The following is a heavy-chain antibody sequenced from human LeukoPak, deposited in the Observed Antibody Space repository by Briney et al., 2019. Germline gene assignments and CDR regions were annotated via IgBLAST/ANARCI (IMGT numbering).Heavy chain of an antibody. D-gene: IGHD1-26*01. CDR2: ISGRGSGT. Sequence: GGSLRLSCASSGCTFITFAMSGVRQAPGKGLEWVSAISGRGSGTYYADSVKGRFTISRDSSKNTLYLQMNSLSPADTPVYYCAKSSNEWELNSFDSWGQGTLVPVSS. J-gene: IGHJ4*02. CDR1: GCTFITFA. V-gene: IGHV3-23*01. CDR3: AKSSNEWELNSFDS.